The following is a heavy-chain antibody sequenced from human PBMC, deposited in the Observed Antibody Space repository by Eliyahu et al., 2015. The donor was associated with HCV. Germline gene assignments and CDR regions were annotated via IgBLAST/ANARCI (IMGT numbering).Heavy chain of an antibody. D-gene: IGHD2-2*02. CDR1: GFTFSDYS. CDR2: IRASEGST. J-gene: IGHJ4*02. CDR3: AKGGYTTPFDY. Sequence: EVQLLESGGGLVQPGGSLRLSCAASGFTFSDYSMTWVRQAPGKGLEWVSTIRASEGSTYYADSVKGRFTISRDNSQSTLFLQMNSLRAEDTAIYYCAKGGYTTPFDYWGQGTLVTVSS. V-gene: IGHV3-23*01.